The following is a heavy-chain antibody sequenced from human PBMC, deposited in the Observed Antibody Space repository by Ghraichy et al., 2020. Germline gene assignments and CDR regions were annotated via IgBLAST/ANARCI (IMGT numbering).Heavy chain of an antibody. CDR2: ISWNSGSI. CDR3: AKDGSSSPSGVWFGEFHWFDP. D-gene: IGHD3-10*01. V-gene: IGHV3-9*01. CDR1: GFTFDDYA. Sequence: GGSLRLSCAASGFTFDDYAMHWVRQAPGKGLEWVSGISWNSGSIGYADSVKGRFTISRDNAKNSLYLQMNSLRAEDTALYYCAKDGSSSPSGVWFGEFHWFDPWGQGTLVTVSS. J-gene: IGHJ5*02.